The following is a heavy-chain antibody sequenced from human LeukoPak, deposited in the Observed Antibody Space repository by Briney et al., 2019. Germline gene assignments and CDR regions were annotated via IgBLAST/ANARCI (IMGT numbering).Heavy chain of an antibody. Sequence: GGSLRLSCAASEFSSYGMHWVREAPGNGLGWVAVIWYDESNKYYADSVKGRFTISRDNSRNTLYLQMNSLRAEDTAVYYCARDGFSSSWYGRALDYWGQGTLVTVSS. CDR1: EFSSYG. D-gene: IGHD6-13*01. CDR3: ARDGFSSSWYGRALDY. J-gene: IGHJ4*02. V-gene: IGHV3-33*01. CDR2: IWYDESNK.